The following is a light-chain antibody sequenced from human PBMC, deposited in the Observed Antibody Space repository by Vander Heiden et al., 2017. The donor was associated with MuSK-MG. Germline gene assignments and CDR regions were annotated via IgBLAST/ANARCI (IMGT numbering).Light chain of an antibody. CDR1: QSVGTN. CDR3: QQSDSTPYT. CDR2: GSP. J-gene: IGKJ2*01. V-gene: IGKV1-39*01. Sequence: DIQMTQSPSSVSASVGDRVTITCRASQSVGTNLNWYQQKPGRAPKFLVYGSPSLQSGAPSRFSVSASGTDFTLTISGLQPEDFATYFCQQSDSTPYTFGRGTTLDIK.